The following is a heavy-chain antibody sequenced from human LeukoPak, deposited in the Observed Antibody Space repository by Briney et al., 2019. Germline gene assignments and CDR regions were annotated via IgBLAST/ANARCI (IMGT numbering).Heavy chain of an antibody. CDR3: ARVQLVDYYYYSYMDV. Sequence: GGSLRLSCAASGFTFSSYGMHWVRQAPGKGLEWVSGINWNGGSTGYADSVKGRFTISRDNAKNSLYLQMNSLRAEDTALYYCARVQLVDYYYYSYMDVWGKGTTVTVSS. CDR2: INWNGGST. V-gene: IGHV3-20*04. J-gene: IGHJ6*03. D-gene: IGHD6-6*01. CDR1: GFTFSSYG.